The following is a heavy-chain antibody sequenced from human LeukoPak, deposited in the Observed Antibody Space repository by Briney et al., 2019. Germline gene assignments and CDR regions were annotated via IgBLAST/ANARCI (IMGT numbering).Heavy chain of an antibody. Sequence: PGGSLRLSCAASGFTFSSYAMSWVRQAPGKGLEWVSAISGSGGSTYYADSVKGRFTISRDNSKNTLYLQMNSLRAEDTAVYYCAKALYSRGWFSSSYWGQGTLVTVSS. CDR3: AKALYSRGWFSSSY. V-gene: IGHV3-23*01. CDR1: GFTFSSYA. D-gene: IGHD6-19*01. J-gene: IGHJ4*02. CDR2: ISGSGGST.